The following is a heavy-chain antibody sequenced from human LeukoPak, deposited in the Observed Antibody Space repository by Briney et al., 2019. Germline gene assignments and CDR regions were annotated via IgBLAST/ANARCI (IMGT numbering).Heavy chain of an antibody. CDR2: IYYSGST. Sequence: SETLSLTCTVSGGSIISYYWSWIRQPPGKGLEWIGYIYYSGSTNYNPSLKSRVTISVDTSKNQFSLKLSSVTAADTAVYYCARDRVAAAGTGANYYYYGMDVWGQGTTVTVSS. CDR1: GGSIISYY. V-gene: IGHV4-59*01. J-gene: IGHJ6*02. CDR3: ARDRVAAAGTGANYYYYGMDV. D-gene: IGHD6-13*01.